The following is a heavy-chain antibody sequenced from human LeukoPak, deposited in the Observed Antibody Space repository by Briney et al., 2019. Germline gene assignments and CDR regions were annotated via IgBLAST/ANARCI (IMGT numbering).Heavy chain of an antibody. J-gene: IGHJ3*02. CDR2: IWYDGSNK. Sequence: GRSLRLSCAASGFTFSNYDMHWVRQAPGKGLEWVADIWYDGSNKYYADSVKGRFTISRDNSKYTLYLQMNSLRAEDTAVYYCARDDYGGKLDIWGQGTVVTVSS. CDR1: GFTFSNYD. CDR3: ARDDYGGKLDI. V-gene: IGHV3-33*01. D-gene: IGHD4-23*01.